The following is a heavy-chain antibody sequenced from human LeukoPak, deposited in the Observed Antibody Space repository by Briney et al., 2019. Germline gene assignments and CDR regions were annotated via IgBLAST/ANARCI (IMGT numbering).Heavy chain of an antibody. J-gene: IGHJ3*02. V-gene: IGHV4-59*08. D-gene: IGHD1-26*01. Sequence: SETLSLTCLVSGGSISNNYWSWIRQPPGKGLEWIGYIYYTGSTSYNPHLKSRVSISVDTSKNQFSLRLTSVAAADTALYYCAKYRPSGSVWVGFDIWGQGTMVTVSS. CDR1: GGSISNNY. CDR3: AKYRPSGSVWVGFDI. CDR2: IYYTGST.